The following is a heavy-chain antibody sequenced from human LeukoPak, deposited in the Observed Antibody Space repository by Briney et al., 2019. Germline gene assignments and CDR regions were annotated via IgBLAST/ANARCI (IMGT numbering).Heavy chain of an antibody. V-gene: IGHV1-2*06. CDR1: GYTFTGYY. CDR3: ARVGGYYDSSGLYY. J-gene: IGHJ4*02. CDR2: INPNSGGT. D-gene: IGHD3-22*01. Sequence: ASVKVSCKASGYTFTGYYMHWVRQAPGQGLEWMGRINPNSGGTNYAQKFQGRVTMTRDTSISTAYMELSRLRSGDTAVYYCARVGGYYDSSGLYYWGQGTLVTVSS.